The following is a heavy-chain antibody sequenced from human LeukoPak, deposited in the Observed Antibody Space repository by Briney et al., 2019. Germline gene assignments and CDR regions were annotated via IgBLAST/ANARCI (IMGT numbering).Heavy chain of an antibody. CDR3: ARDLRDGYNDAFDI. J-gene: IGHJ3*02. D-gene: IGHD5-24*01. CDR1: GGSFSGYY. V-gene: IGHV4-34*01. CDR2: IYHSGST. Sequence: SETLSLTCAVYGGSFSGYYWSWIRQPPGKGLEWIGSIYHSGSTYYNPSLKSRVTMSVDTSKNQFSLKLSSVTAADTAVYYCARDLRDGYNDAFDIWGQGTMVTVSS.